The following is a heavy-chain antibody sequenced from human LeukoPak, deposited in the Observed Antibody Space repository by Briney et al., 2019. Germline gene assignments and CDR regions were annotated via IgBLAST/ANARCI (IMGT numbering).Heavy chain of an antibody. D-gene: IGHD6-19*01. CDR2: VNHSGST. CDR3: ARAGAESSGWSIDY. CDR1: GGSISSGDYY. Sequence: SETLSLTCTVSGGSISSGDYYWSWIRQPPGKGLEWIGEVNHSGSTNYNPSLKSRITISVDTSKSQFSLRLKSVTAADTAVYYCARAGAESSGWSIDYWGQGTLVTVSS. V-gene: IGHV4-30-4*01. J-gene: IGHJ4*02.